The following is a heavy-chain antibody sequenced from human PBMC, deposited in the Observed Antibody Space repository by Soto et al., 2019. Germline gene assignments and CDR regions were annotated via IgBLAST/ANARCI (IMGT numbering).Heavy chain of an antibody. CDR1: GGSISSGDYY. CDR3: ARGYITMVRGVSYGMDV. J-gene: IGHJ6*02. V-gene: IGHV4-30-4*01. D-gene: IGHD3-10*01. CDR2: IYYSGST. Sequence: PSETLSLTCTVSGGSISSGDYYWSWIRQPPGKGLEWIGYIYYSGSTYYNPSLKSRVTISVDTSKNQFSLKLSSVTAADTAVYYCARGYITMVRGVSYGMDVWGQGTTVTVSS.